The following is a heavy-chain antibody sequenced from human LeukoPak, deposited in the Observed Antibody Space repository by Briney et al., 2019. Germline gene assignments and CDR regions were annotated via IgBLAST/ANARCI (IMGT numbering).Heavy chain of an antibody. Sequence: GGSLRLSCSASGFSLSSYWMSWVRQAPGKGMEWVAIIQQDGGIKDYVDSVKGRFTISRDNADNSLYLQMDGLRVEDTAIYYCVRDTSIIVGPRLDYWGQGTLVTVSS. CDR3: VRDTSIIVGPRLDY. CDR2: IQQDGGIK. D-gene: IGHD1-26*01. V-gene: IGHV3-7*01. J-gene: IGHJ4*02. CDR1: GFSLSSYW.